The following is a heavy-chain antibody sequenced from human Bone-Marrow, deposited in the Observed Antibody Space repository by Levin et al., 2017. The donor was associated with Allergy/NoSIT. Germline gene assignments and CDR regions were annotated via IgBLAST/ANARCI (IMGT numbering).Heavy chain of an antibody. D-gene: IGHD3-10*01. Sequence: PGGSLRLSCAASGFSFSDFGIHWVRQAPGKGLEWVAVRSDDGSKEHYADSVKGRFFSSSDSSKSTAYLEMDSLRPDDTAVYYCAREMRSAYLLLDAFDIWGHGTMVTVSS. CDR2: RSDDGSKE. J-gene: IGHJ3*02. CDR3: AREMRSAYLLLDAFDI. V-gene: IGHV3-30*03. CDR1: GFSFSDFG.